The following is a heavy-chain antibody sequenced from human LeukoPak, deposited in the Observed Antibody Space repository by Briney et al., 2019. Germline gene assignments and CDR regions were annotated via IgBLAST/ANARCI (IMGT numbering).Heavy chain of an antibody. J-gene: IGHJ4*02. D-gene: IGHD5-24*01. CDR3: ARGERWLQSSYY. CDR2: IYTSASS. CDR1: GGSISSGSYY. V-gene: IGHV4-61*02. Sequence: SETLSLTCTVSGGSISSGSYYWSWIRQPAEKGLEWIGRIYTSASSTYTPSLKSRVTRAVDTSKHQFSLKLSSVTAADTAVYYCARGERWLQSSYYWGQGTLVTVSS.